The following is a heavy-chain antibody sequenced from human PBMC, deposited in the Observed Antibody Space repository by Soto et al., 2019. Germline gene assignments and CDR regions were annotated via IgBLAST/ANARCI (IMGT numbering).Heavy chain of an antibody. J-gene: IGHJ6*02. Sequence: VQLLESGGGFIHPGGSLRLSCAASGSSFSSFAMNWVRQAPGKRLERVSIMSGSADSTFYADSAKGRFTISRDNSEXXXXXRXXCXRAVDTAVYYRAKAGGAMLYGISVYGMDVWGQGTKVTVSS. CDR2: MSGSADST. CDR3: AKAGGAMLYGISVYGMDV. V-gene: IGHV3-23*01. D-gene: IGHD3-10*01. CDR1: GSSFSSFA.